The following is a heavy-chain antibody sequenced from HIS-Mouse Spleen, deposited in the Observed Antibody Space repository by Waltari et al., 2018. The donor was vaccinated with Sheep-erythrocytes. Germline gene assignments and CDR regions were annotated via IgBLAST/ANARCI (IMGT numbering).Heavy chain of an antibody. CDR1: GLTFSSYG. CDR2: ISYDGSNK. CDR3: AKRYSGSYYYYYYYGMDV. V-gene: IGHV3-30*18. Sequence: QVQLVESGGGVVQPGRSLRLSCAASGLTFSSYGMHWVRQAPGQGLEWVAVISYDGSNKYYADSVKGRFTISRDNSKNTLYLQMNSLRAEDTAVYYCAKRYSGSYYYYYYYGMDVWGQGTTVTVSS. D-gene: IGHD1-26*01. J-gene: IGHJ6*02.